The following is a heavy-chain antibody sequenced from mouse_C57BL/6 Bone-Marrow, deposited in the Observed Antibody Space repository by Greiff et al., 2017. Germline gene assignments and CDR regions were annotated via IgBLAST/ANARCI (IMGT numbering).Heavy chain of an antibody. CDR1: GYTFTSYW. Sequence: QVQLQQPGAELVRPGTSVKLSCKASGYTFTSYWMHWVKQRPGQGLEWTGVIDPSDSYTNYNQKFKGKATLTVDTSSSTAYMQLSSLTSEDSAVYYCHSNYDWDGFAYWGQGTLVTVSA. D-gene: IGHD2-5*01. CDR3: HSNYDWDGFAY. V-gene: IGHV1-59*01. J-gene: IGHJ3*01. CDR2: IDPSDSYT.